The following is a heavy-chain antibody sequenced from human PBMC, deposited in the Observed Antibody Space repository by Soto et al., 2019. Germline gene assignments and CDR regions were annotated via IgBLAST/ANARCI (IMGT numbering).Heavy chain of an antibody. V-gene: IGHV1-8*01. Sequence: QEQLVQSGAEVKKPGASVKVSCEASGYTFSSNDIDWVRQASGQGLEWMGWMKPSTGDSGYAQDFQGRITLTRDTATGTAYMALSSLRPEDPAVYYCARGGPEAGFDLWGQGTLVTVSS. CDR2: MKPSTGDS. CDR1: GYTFSSND. CDR3: ARGGPEAGFDL. D-gene: IGHD6-13*01. J-gene: IGHJ4*02.